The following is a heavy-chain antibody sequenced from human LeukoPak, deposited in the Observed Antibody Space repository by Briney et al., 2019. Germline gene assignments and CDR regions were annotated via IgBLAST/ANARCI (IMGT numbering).Heavy chain of an antibody. CDR3: ASLGYSYDY. J-gene: IGHJ4*02. D-gene: IGHD5-18*01. Sequence: SETLSLTCTVSGGSISSSSYYWGWIRQPPGKGLEWIGSIYYSGSTYYNTSLKSRVTISVDTSKNQFSLKLSSVTAADTAVYYCASLGYSYDYWGQGTLVTVSS. CDR1: GGSISSSSYY. V-gene: IGHV4-39*01. CDR2: IYYSGST.